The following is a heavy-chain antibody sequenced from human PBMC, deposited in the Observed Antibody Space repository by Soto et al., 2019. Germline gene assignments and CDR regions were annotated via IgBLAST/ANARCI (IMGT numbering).Heavy chain of an antibody. V-gene: IGHV3-30-3*01. CDR1: GFTFSSYA. CDR3: AKVGPSVTTGSGYYFDY. Sequence: GGSLRLSCAASGFTFSSYAMHWVRQAPGKGLEWVAVISYDGSNTYYADSVKGRFTISRDNSKNTLYLQMNSLRAEDTAVYYCAKVGPSVTTGSGYYFDYWGQGTLVTVLL. J-gene: IGHJ4*02. D-gene: IGHD4-17*01. CDR2: ISYDGSNT.